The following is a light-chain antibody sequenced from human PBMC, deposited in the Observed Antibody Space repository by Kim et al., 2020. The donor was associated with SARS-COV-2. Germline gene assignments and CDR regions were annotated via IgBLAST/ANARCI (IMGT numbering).Light chain of an antibody. J-gene: IGLJ2*01. Sequence: ELTQPPSASGTPGQRVTISCSGSSSNIGSNYVYWYQQLPGTAPKLLIYRNNQRPSGVPDRCSGSKSGTSASLAISGLRSEDEADYYCAAWDDSLSGGVFGGWIQLTVL. CDR2: RNN. CDR3: AAWDDSLSGGV. V-gene: IGLV1-47*01. CDR1: SSNIGSNY.